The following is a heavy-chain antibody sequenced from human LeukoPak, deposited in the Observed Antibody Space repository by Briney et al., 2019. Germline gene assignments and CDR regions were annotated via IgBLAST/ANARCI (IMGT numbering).Heavy chain of an antibody. CDR3: ARQDYGYSAF. J-gene: IGHJ4*02. CDR1: GFTFSSYW. V-gene: IGHV3-7*01. D-gene: IGHD4-17*01. Sequence: PGGSLRLSCATSGFTFSSYWMSWVRQAPGKGLEWVANIKQDGSEKYFVDSVKGRFTISRDNAKSSLFLHMNSLRAEDTAVYYCARQDYGYSAFWGQGTLVTVPS. CDR2: IKQDGSEK.